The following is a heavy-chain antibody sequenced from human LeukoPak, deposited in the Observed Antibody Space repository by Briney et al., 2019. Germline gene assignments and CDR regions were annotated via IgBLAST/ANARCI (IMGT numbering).Heavy chain of an antibody. V-gene: IGHV4-39*01. CDR2: IYYSETT. CDR1: GGSINSANYY. Sequence: SETLSLTCTVSGGSINSANYYWGWLRLPPGKGLEWIGSIYYSETTYDNPSLKSRVTISIETSKNQFSLKLSSVTASDTAVYYCARQRADYYYYYVDVWGKGTTVAVS. J-gene: IGHJ6*03. CDR3: ARQRADYYYYYVDV.